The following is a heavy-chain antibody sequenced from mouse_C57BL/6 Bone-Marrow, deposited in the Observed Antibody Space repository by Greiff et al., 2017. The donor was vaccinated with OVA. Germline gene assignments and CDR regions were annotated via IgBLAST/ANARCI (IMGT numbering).Heavy chain of an antibody. Sequence: QVHVKQPGAELVKPGASVKMSCKASGYTFTSYWITWVKQRPGQGLEWIGDIYPGSGSTNYNEKFKSKATLTVDTSSSTAYMQLSSLTSEDSAVYYCARTGWLPSSWYFDVWGTGTTVTVSS. CDR2: IYPGSGST. J-gene: IGHJ1*03. CDR3: ARTGWLPSSWYFDV. V-gene: IGHV1-55*01. CDR1: GYTFTSYW. D-gene: IGHD2-3*01.